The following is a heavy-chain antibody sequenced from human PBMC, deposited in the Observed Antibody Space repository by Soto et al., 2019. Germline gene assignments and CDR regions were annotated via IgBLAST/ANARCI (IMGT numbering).Heavy chain of an antibody. CDR2: IRPSGSDT. J-gene: IGHJ4*02. Sequence: GGSLRLSCAASRFSFSTYAMSWVRQAPAKGLELLSAIRPSGSDTHYADSVKGRFTISRDNSKDTLYLQVKSPRAEDTTAHYRAKLIGGTSSGDSWGRGILVTV. D-gene: IGHD6-6*01. CDR3: AKLIGGTSSGDS. V-gene: IGHV3-23*05. CDR1: RFSFSTYA.